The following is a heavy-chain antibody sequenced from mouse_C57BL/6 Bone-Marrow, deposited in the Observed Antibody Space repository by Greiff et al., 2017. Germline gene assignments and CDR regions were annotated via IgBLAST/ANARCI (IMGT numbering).Heavy chain of an antibody. CDR2: IYPGSGST. V-gene: IGHV1-55*01. CDR1: GYTFTSYW. D-gene: IGHD1-1*01. J-gene: IGHJ1*03. CDR3: ARRKDYYGSRYVDWYFDV. Sequence: QVQLQQPGAELVKPGASVKMSCKASGYTFTSYWITWVKQRPGQGLEWIGDIYPGSGSTNYNEKFKSKATLTVDTSSSTAYMQLSSLTSEDSAVYYCARRKDYYGSRYVDWYFDVWGTGTTVTVSS.